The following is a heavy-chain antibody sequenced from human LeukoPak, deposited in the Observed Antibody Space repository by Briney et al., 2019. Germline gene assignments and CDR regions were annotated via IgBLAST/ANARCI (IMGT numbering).Heavy chain of an antibody. V-gene: IGHV1-2*02. D-gene: IGHD2-2*01. CDR3: ARDDIVVVPAAADLNYYYYYMDV. J-gene: IGHJ6*03. CDR1: GYTFTGYY. Sequence: GASVKVSCKASGYTFTGYYMHWVRQAPGQGLEWMGWINPNSGGTNYAQKFQGRVTMTRDTSISTAYMELSRLRSDDTAVYYCARDDIVVVPAAADLNYYYYYMDVRGKGTTVTVSS. CDR2: INPNSGGT.